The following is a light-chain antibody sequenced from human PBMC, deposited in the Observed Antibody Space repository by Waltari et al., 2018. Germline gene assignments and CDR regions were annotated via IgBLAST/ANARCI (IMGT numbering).Light chain of an antibody. CDR3: QSYDSNNYVI. CDR1: TGNIDSTS. J-gene: IGLJ2*01. V-gene: IGLV6-57*01. CDR2: EDY. Sequence: NFMLTQPRSVSESPGKTVTISCTRSTGNIDSTSLPWFQQRPGSSPTTVIYEDYHRPSGVPDRFSASFDSSSNSASLTISGLKTEDEADYYCQSYDSNNYVIFGGGTKLTVL.